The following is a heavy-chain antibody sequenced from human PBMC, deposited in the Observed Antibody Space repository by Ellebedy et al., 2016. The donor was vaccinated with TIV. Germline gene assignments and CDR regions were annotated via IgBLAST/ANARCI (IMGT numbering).Heavy chain of an antibody. CDR1: GYTFTGYY. Sequence: AASVKVSCKASGYTFTGYYMHWVRQAPGKGLEWMGGFDPEDGETIYAQKFQGRVTMTEDTSTDTAYMELSSLRSEDTAVYYCATLLSHLDYWGQGTLVTVSS. V-gene: IGHV1-24*01. CDR2: FDPEDGET. CDR3: ATLLSHLDY. J-gene: IGHJ4*02. D-gene: IGHD3-16*02.